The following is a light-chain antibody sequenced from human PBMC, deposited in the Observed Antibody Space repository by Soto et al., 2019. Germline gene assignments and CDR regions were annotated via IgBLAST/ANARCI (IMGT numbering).Light chain of an antibody. CDR3: QQYGSSPWT. CDR2: GAS. V-gene: IGKV3-20*01. CDR1: QSVSSSY. J-gene: IGKJ1*01. Sequence: DIVLTQSPGTLSLSPGERATLSCRASQSVSSSYLAWYQQKPGQAPRLLIYGASSRATGIPDRFSGSGSGTDLTLTISRLEPEDLAVYYCQQYGSSPWTFGQGTKVEIK.